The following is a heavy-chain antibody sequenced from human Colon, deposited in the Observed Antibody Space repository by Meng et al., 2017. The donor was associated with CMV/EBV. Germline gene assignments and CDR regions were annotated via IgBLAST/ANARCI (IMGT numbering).Heavy chain of an antibody. J-gene: IGHJ5*02. CDR2: ISSSSSYI. V-gene: IGHV3-21*01. CDR1: GFTFSSYS. Sequence: GESLKISCAASGFTFSSYSMNWVRQAPGKGLEWVSSISSSSSYIYYADSVKGRFTISRDNAKNSLYLQMNSLRAEDTAVYYCARDLSNDDGNWFDPWGQGTLVTVSS. D-gene: IGHD4-11*01. CDR3: ARDLSNDDGNWFDP.